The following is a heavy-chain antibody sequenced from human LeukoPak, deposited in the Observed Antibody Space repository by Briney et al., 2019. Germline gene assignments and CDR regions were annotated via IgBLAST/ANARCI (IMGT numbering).Heavy chain of an antibody. V-gene: IGHV3-66*01. CDR1: GFTVSSNY. D-gene: IGHD3-22*01. J-gene: IGHJ4*02. Sequence: PGGSLRLSRAASGFTVSSNYMSWVRQAPGKGLEWVSVIYSGGSTYYADSVKGRFTISRDNFKNTLYLQMNSLRAEDTAVYYCARGDYDSSGYSYWGQGTLVTVSS. CDR3: ARGDYDSSGYSY. CDR2: IYSGGST.